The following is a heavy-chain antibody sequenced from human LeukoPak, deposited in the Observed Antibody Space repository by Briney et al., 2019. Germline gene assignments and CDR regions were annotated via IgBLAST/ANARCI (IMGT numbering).Heavy chain of an antibody. D-gene: IGHD3-22*01. J-gene: IGHJ4*02. CDR3: AADQGNDSGGYCF. V-gene: IGHV1-58*02. CDR2: IVVGSGNT. Sequence: SVKVSCKASGFTFTSSAMQWVRQARGQRLEWIGWIVVGSGNTNYAQKFQERVTITRDMSTSTAYMELSSLRSEDTAVYYCAADQGNDSGGYCFWGQGTLVTVSS. CDR1: GFTFTSSA.